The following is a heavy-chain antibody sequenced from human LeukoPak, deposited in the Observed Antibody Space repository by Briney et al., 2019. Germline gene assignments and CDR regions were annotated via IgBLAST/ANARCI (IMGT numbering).Heavy chain of an antibody. CDR1: GFTFSSYG. CDR2: ISSSGDYL. J-gene: IGHJ4*02. V-gene: IGHV3-21*01. CDR3: ARLPYRTTFAD. Sequence: GGTLRLSCAASGFTFSSYGISWVRQAPGKGLEWVSSISSSGDYLYYADSVKGRFTISRDNAKNSLYLQMNSLRAEDTAVYYCARLPYRTTFADWGQGTLVTVSS. D-gene: IGHD3-10*02.